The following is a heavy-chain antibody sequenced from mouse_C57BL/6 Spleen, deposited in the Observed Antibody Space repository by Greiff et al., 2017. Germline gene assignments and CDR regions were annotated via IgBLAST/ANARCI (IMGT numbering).Heavy chain of an antibody. CDR3: ARDHCSDY. CDR2: ISAGGSYT. CDR1: GFTFSSYA. Sequence: EVQLVESGGGLVKPGGSLKLSCTASGFTFSSYAMSWVRQTPVKRLEWVATISAGGSYTDYPENVKGRFTVSRDTATNNLYLQMSHLESEDTAIYYCARDHCSDYWGQGTTLTVSS. V-gene: IGHV5-4*01. J-gene: IGHJ2*01.